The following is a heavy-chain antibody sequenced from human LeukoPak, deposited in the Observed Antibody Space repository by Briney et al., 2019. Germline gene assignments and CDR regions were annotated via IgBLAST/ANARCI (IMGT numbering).Heavy chain of an antibody. CDR1: GGTFSSYA. V-gene: IGHV1-69*04. CDR2: IIPILGIA. D-gene: IGHD5-24*01. CDR3: ARDADGSDY. Sequence: SVKVSCKASGGTFSSYAISWVRQTPGQGLEWMGRIIPILGIANYAQKFQGRVTITADKSTSTAYMELSSLRSEDTAVYYCARDADGSDYWGQGTLVTVSS. J-gene: IGHJ4*02.